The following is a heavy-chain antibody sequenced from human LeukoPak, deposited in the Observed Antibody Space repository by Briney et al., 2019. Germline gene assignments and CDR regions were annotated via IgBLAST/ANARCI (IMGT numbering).Heavy chain of an antibody. J-gene: IGHJ4*02. CDR1: GYTFTSYW. Sequence: GESLKISCKGSGYTFTSYWIAWVRQMPGKGLEWMGIIFPAVSDTRYSPSFQGQVTISADKSIGTAYLQWSSLKASDTAMYYCARLRGRELSDWGQGTLVTVSS. CDR2: IFPAVSDT. V-gene: IGHV5-51*01. CDR3: ARLRGRELSD. D-gene: IGHD3-16*02.